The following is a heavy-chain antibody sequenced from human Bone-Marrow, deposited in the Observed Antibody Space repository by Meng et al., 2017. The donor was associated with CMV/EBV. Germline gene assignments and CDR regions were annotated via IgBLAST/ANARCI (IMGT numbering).Heavy chain of an antibody. CDR3: ARYGIAAAGMGGDYYYGMDV. Sequence: SVKVSCKASGYTFTSYAITWVRQAPGQGLEWMGGIIPIFGTANYAQKFQGRVTITTDESTRTAYMELSSLRSEDTAVYYCARYGIAAAGMGGDYYYGMDVWGQGTTVTVSS. D-gene: IGHD6-13*01. V-gene: IGHV1-69*05. J-gene: IGHJ6*02. CDR1: GYTFTSYA. CDR2: IIPIFGTA.